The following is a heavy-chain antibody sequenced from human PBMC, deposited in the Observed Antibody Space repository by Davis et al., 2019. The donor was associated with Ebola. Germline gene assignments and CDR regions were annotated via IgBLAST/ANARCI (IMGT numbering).Heavy chain of an antibody. D-gene: IGHD1-14*01. CDR2: IRSKANRYAT. V-gene: IGHV3-73*01. CDR1: GFTFSGSA. Sequence: PSESLSLTCAASGFTFSGSAMHWVRQASGKGLEWVGRIRSKANRYATASAASVKGRFTISRDDSMNTAYLQMNSLKTEDTAVYYCTSAQPDYWGQGTLVTVSS. J-gene: IGHJ4*02. CDR3: TSAQPDY.